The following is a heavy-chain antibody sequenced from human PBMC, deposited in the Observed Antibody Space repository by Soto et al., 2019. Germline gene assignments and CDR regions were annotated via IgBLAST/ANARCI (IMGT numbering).Heavy chain of an antibody. CDR1: GGSISSGDYY. CDR3: AGGEFQLLLWGVFDI. D-gene: IGHD2-2*01. J-gene: IGHJ3*02. CDR2: IYYSGST. V-gene: IGHV4-30-4*01. Sequence: PSETLSLTCTVSGGSISSGDYYWSWIRQPPGKGLEWIGYIYYSGSTYYNPSLKSPVTISVDTSKNQFSLKLSSVTAADKGVYYWAGGEFQLLLWGVFDIWGQGTMVTVSS.